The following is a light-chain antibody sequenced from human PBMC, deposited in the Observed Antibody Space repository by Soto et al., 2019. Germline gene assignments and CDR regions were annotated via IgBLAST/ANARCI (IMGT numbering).Light chain of an antibody. CDR1: SSDVGGYNY. Sequence: QSALTQPASVSGSPGQSITISCTGTSSDVGGYNYVSWYQQNTGKAPKLMIYDVNNRPSGVSNRFSGSKSGNTASLTISGLQAEDEADYYCSSYTGRSTYVVFGGGTKVTVL. J-gene: IGLJ2*01. CDR3: SSYTGRSTYVV. V-gene: IGLV2-14*01. CDR2: DVN.